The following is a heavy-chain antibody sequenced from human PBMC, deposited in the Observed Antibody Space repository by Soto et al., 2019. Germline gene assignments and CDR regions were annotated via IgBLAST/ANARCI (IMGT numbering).Heavy chain of an antibody. Sequence: SSETLSLTCAVYGGSFSGYYWSWIRQPPGKGLERIGEINHSGSTNYNPSLKSRVTISVDTSKNQFSLKLSSVTAADTAVYYCALYSSGSGRSHYYYGMDVWGQGTTVTVS. V-gene: IGHV4-34*01. J-gene: IGHJ6*02. CDR1: GGSFSGYY. D-gene: IGHD6-19*01. CDR3: ALYSSGSGRSHYYYGMDV. CDR2: INHSGST.